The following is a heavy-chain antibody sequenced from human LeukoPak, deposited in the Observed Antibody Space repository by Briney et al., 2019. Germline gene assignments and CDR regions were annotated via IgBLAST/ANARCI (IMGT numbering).Heavy chain of an antibody. CDR3: VRGFDY. V-gene: IGHV3-74*01. CDR1: GFTLSSYW. Sequence: PGGSPRLSCAAPGFTLSSYWMHCAPHAPGEGLVWVSRITTDGSSTRYADSVKGRFTFSRDNAKNTLYLQMNSLRAEDTAFYYCVRGFDYWGQGTLVTVSS. J-gene: IGHJ4*02. CDR2: ITTDGSST.